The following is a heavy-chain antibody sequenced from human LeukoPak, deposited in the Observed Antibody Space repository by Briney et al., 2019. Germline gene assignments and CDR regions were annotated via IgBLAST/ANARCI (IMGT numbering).Heavy chain of an antibody. CDR2: ISGSGSNT. J-gene: IGHJ4*02. D-gene: IGHD5-24*01. V-gene: IGHV3-23*01. CDR1: GFTFSNYA. Sequence: GGSLRLSCAASGFTFSNYAMSWVRQAPGKGLEWVSAISGSGSNTYYADSVKGRFTISRDNAKNTLYLQMNSLRAEDTAVYFCARDLNYNFDCWGQGTLVTVSS. CDR3: ARDLNYNFDC.